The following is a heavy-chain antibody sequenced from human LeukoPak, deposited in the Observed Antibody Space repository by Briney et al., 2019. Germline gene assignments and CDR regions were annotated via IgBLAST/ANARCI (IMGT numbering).Heavy chain of an antibody. J-gene: IGHJ5*02. CDR3: ATITMVRGVPPATGWFDP. CDR1: GFTFSDSY. Sequence: GGSLRLSCAASGFTFSDSYMTWVRQAPGKGVEWVAYISGSGHDINYSDSVKGRFTISRDNAKNSLYLQMSSLRVEDTAVYYCATITMVRGVPPATGWFDPWGQGTLVTVSS. D-gene: IGHD3-10*01. CDR2: ISGSGHDI. V-gene: IGHV3-11*04.